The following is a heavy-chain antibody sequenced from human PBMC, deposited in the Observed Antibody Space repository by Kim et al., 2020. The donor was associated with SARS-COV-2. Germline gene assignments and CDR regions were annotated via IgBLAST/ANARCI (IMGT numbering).Heavy chain of an antibody. CDR2: VNHSGST. CDR1: GGSFSAYS. D-gene: IGHD3-3*01. V-gene: IGHV4-34*01. J-gene: IGHJ6*02. Sequence: SETLSLTCAVYGGSFSAYSWIWIRQAPGKGLEWIGEVNHSGSTKYHPSLKSRITISVDTSKNQFSLKLPSVTAADTAVYYCARGRAGVVPSPILGLGPYYYYYAMDVWGQGTPVTVS. CDR3: ARGRAGVVPSPILGLGPYYYYYAMDV.